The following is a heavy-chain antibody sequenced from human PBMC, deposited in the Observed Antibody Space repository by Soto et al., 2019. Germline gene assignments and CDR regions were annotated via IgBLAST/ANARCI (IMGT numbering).Heavy chain of an antibody. Sequence: ASVKVSCKASGYTFTGYYMHWVRQAPGQGLEWMGWINPNSGGTNYAQKFQGWVTMTRDTSISTAYMELSRLRSDDTAVYYCARDRGYCSSTSSYRYYYYGMDVWGQGTTVTVSS. CDR3: ARDRGYCSSTSSYRYYYYGMDV. CDR1: GYTFTGYY. J-gene: IGHJ6*02. D-gene: IGHD2-2*01. CDR2: INPNSGGT. V-gene: IGHV1-2*04.